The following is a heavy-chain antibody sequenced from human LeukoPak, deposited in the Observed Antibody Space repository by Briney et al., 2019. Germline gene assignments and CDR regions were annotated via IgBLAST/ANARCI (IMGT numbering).Heavy chain of an antibody. V-gene: IGHV3-21*04. Sequence: GGSLRLSCAASGFTFSRYSMNWVRQAPGKGLEWVSSISSTSTYTYYPDSVKGRFTISRDNSKNTLYLQMNTLRAEDTAVYYCAKGVRYLDWWILDYWGQGTLVPVSS. CDR1: GFTFSRYS. CDR2: ISSTSTYT. J-gene: IGHJ4*02. D-gene: IGHD3-9*01. CDR3: AKGVRYLDWWILDY.